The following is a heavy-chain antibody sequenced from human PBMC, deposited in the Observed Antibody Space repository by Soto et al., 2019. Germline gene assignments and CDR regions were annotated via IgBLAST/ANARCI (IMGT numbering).Heavy chain of an antibody. J-gene: IGHJ5*02. CDR1: GFTFSSYA. CDR2: ISYDGSNK. Sequence: GGSLRLSCAASGFTFSSYAMHWVRQAPGKGLEWVAVISYDGSNKYYADSVKGRFTISRDNSKNTLYLQMNSLRAEDTAVYYCAREYSSWGYNWFDPWGQGTLVTVS. V-gene: IGHV3-30-3*01. CDR3: AREYSSWGYNWFDP. D-gene: IGHD6-13*01.